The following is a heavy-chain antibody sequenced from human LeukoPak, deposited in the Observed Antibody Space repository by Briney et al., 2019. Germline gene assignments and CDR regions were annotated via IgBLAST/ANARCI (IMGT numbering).Heavy chain of an antibody. V-gene: IGHV3-21*01. CDR1: GFTFSSCC. J-gene: IGHJ4*02. CDR2: MGPTGTDR. D-gene: IGHD1-14*01. Sequence: GGSLRLSCAASGFTFSSCCFNWVRQAPGKGLEWVSYMGPTGTDRYYADSVRGRFTISRDNAKNSMYLQMDSLRDEDTAVYYCATETIGRHYDYWGQGTLLTVSS. CDR3: ATETIGRHYDY.